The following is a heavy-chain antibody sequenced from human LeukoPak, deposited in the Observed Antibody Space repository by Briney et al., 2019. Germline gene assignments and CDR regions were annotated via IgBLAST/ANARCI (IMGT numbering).Heavy chain of an antibody. V-gene: IGHV4-34*01. CDR2: INHSGST. Sequence: SETLSLTRAVYGGSFSGYYWSWIRQPPGKGLEWIGEINHSGSTNYNPSLKSRVTISVDTSKNQFSLKLSSVTAADTAVYYCARGRIGRLIWDYYYYYMDVWGKGTTVTVSS. D-gene: IGHD3/OR15-3a*01. CDR1: GGSFSGYY. CDR3: ARGRIGRLIWDYYYYYMDV. J-gene: IGHJ6*03.